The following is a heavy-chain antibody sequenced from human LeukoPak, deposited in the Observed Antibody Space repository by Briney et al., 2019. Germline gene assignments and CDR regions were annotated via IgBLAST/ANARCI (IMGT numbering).Heavy chain of an antibody. CDR3: ARTITGAEWRYYYYGMDV. J-gene: IGHJ6*02. CDR2: IYYSGGT. V-gene: IGHV4-59*01. CDR1: GGSISSYY. D-gene: IGHD3-10*01. Sequence: TSETLSLTCTVSGGSISSYYWSWIRQPPGKGLEWIGYIYYSGGTNYNPSLKSRVTISVDTSKNQFSLKLSSVTAADTAVYYCARTITGAEWRYYYYGMDVWGQGTTVTVSS.